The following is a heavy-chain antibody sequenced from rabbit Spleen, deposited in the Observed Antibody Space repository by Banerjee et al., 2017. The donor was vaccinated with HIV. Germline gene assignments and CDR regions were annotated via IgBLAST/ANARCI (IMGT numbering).Heavy chain of an antibody. CDR1: GVSFSGNSY. J-gene: IGHJ3*01. D-gene: IGHD8-1*01. CDR3: ARRAGSPYYAMDL. Sequence: QSLEESGGDLVKPGASLTLTCIASGVSFSGNSYMCWVRQAPGKGLEWIACIDTGSSGSTYYASWAKGRFTISKTSSTTVTLQMNSLTAADTATYFCARRAGSPYYAMDLWGPGTLVTVS. CDR2: IDTGSSGST. V-gene: IGHV1S40*01.